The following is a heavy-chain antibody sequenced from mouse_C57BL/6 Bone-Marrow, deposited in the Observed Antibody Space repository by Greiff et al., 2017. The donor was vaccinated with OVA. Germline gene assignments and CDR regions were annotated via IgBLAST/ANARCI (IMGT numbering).Heavy chain of an antibody. CDR1: GYTFTNYW. CDR3: ARDPHYYGSSSHWYFDV. D-gene: IGHD1-1*01. CDR2: IYPVGGYT. V-gene: IGHV1-63*01. J-gene: IGHJ1*03. Sequence: QVQLQQSGAELVRPGTSVKMSCKASGYTFTNYWIGWAKQRPGHGLEWIGDIYPVGGYTNYNEKFKGKATLTADKSSSTAYMQFSSLTSEDSAIYYCARDPHYYGSSSHWYFDVWGTGTTVTVSS.